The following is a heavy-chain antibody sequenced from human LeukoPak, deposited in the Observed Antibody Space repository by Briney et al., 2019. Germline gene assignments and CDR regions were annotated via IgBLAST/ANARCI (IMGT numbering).Heavy chain of an antibody. V-gene: IGHV4-59*08. CDR2: VYYSGST. J-gene: IGHJ4*02. D-gene: IGHD6-19*01. CDR3: ARHTSLAVTGLDY. Sequence: SETLSLTCTVSGGSISRYYWSWIRQPPGKGLGGVGYVYYSGSTSYNPSLKSRVTISVDTSKNQFSLNLRSVTAADTAVYYCARHTSLAVTGLDYWGQGTLVTVTS. CDR1: GGSISRYY.